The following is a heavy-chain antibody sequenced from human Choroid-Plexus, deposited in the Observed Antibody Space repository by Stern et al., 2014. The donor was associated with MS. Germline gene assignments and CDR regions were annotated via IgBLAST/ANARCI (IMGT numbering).Heavy chain of an antibody. J-gene: IGHJ5*02. V-gene: IGHV3-30*18. Sequence: QMQLVESGGGVVQPGRPLRLSCVASGFTFGSCAMHWVRQAPGKGLEWVGGVTHDGSYKYYADSVKGRFTIFRDNSQNTLYMQMSSLRPEDTAVYYCAKDRQYLTYFFDHWGQGSLVTVSS. CDR2: VTHDGSYK. CDR3: AKDRQYLTYFFDH. CDR1: GFTFGSCA. D-gene: IGHD2/OR15-2a*01.